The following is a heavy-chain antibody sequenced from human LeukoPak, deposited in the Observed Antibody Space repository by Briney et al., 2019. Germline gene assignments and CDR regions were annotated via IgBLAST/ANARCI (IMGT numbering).Heavy chain of an antibody. Sequence: SVKVSCKTSGGSFSNYIITWVRQAPGQGLEWMGGIVPLFATPHYAQKYQGRLTIITDEPTSTAYMELSSLTPEDTAVYYCASRNDILTGYYPNSWGQGTLVVVSS. J-gene: IGHJ4*02. D-gene: IGHD3-9*01. CDR2: IVPLFATP. CDR3: ASRNDILTGYYPNS. CDR1: GGSFSNYI. V-gene: IGHV1-69*05.